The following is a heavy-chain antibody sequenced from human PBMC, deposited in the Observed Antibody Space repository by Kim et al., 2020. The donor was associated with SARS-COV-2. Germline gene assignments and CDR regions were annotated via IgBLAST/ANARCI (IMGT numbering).Heavy chain of an antibody. J-gene: IGHJ4*02. CDR3: ARFMQETYFYGSGSLFY. D-gene: IGHD3-10*01. Sequence: ASVKVSCKTSGYSFTNYGINWVRQAPGQGLEWMGWISVYNGNTDYAQKVKGRVTMTTDTSTATAYMELRSLRSDDTAVYYCARFMQETYFYGSGSLFYWGQGTLVTVS. CDR2: ISVYNGNT. V-gene: IGHV1-18*04. CDR1: GYSFTNYG.